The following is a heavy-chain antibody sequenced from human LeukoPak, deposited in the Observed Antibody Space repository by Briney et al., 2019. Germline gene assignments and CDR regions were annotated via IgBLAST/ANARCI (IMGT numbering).Heavy chain of an antibody. V-gene: IGHV3-53*01. CDR2: IYSGGST. J-gene: IGHJ4*02. CDR1: GFTVSGNY. Sequence: GGSLRLSCAASGFTVSGNYMSWVRQAPGKGLEWVSVIYSGGSTYYADSVKGRFTISRDNSKNTLYLQMNSLRAEDTAVYYCASNSDSSGWYYYYFDYWGQGTLVTVSS. D-gene: IGHD6-19*01. CDR3: ASNSDSSGWYYYYFDY.